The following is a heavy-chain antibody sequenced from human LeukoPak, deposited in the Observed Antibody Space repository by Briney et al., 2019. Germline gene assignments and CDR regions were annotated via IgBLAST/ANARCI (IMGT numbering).Heavy chain of an antibody. V-gene: IGHV1-8*01. CDR1: GYTFTSYD. D-gene: IGHD2-2*01. Sequence: ASVKVSCKASGYTFTSYDINWVRQATGQGLESMVWMNPNSGNTGYAQKFQGRVTVTRNTSISTAYMELSSLRSEDTAVYYCARGTGYCSSTSCYPSGHYYGMDVWGQGTTVTVSS. CDR3: ARGTGYCSSTSCYPSGHYYGMDV. J-gene: IGHJ6*02. CDR2: MNPNSGNT.